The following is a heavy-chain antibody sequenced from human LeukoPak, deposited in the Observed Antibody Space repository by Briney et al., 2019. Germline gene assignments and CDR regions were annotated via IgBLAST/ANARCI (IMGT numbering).Heavy chain of an antibody. D-gene: IGHD1-26*01. V-gene: IGHV3-30*01. CDR1: GFTFSSYA. J-gene: IGHJ4*02. Sequence: GGSLRLSCAASGFTFSSYAMHWVRQAPGKGLEWVAVISYDGSNKYYADSVKGRFTISRDNSKNTLYLQMNSLRAEDTTVYYCAREGRGSYYFDYWGQGTLATVSS. CDR3: AREGRGSYYFDY. CDR2: ISYDGSNK.